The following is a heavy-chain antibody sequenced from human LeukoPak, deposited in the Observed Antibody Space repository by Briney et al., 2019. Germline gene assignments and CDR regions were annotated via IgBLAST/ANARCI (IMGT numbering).Heavy chain of an antibody. V-gene: IGHV3-48*03. CDR2: ISSSGSTI. CDR3: ARATNWGWVGAFDI. D-gene: IGHD7-27*01. Sequence: GGSLRLSCAASGFTFSSYEMNWVRQAPGKGLEWVSYISSSGSTIYYADSVKGRLTTSGDNAKNSLYLQMNSLRAEDTAVYYCARATNWGWVGAFDIWGQGTMVTVSS. CDR1: GFTFSSYE. J-gene: IGHJ3*02.